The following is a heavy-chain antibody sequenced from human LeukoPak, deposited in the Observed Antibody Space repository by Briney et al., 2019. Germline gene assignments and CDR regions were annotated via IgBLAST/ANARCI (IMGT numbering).Heavy chain of an antibody. CDR3: ARQYSSSWYLAY. CDR1: GGSISSYY. CDR2: IYTSGST. D-gene: IGHD6-13*01. J-gene: IGHJ4*02. Sequence: PSETLSLTCTVSGGSISSYYWSWIRQPAGKGLEWIGRIYTSGSTNYNPSLKSRVTISVDKSKNQFSLKLSSVTAADTAVYYCARQYSSSWYLAYWGQGTLVTVSS. V-gene: IGHV4-4*07.